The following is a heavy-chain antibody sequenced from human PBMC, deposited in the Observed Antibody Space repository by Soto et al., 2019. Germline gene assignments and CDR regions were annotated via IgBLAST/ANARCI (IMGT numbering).Heavy chain of an antibody. J-gene: IGHJ6*03. CDR1: GYTFTSYG. CDR2: ISAYNGNT. Sequence: GASVKVSCKASGYTFTSYGISWVRQAPGQGLEWMGWISAYNGNTNYAQKLQGRVTMTTDTSTSTAYMELRSLRSDDTAVYYCARVGSSGSYYYYYYMDVWGKGTTVTVSS. D-gene: IGHD3-10*01. V-gene: IGHV1-18*01. CDR3: ARVGSSGSYYYYYYMDV.